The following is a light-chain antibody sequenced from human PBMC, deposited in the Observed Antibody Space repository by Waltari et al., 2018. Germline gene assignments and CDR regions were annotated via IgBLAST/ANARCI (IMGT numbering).Light chain of an antibody. V-gene: IGLV2-14*03. Sequence: QSALTQPASVSGSPGQSITISCTGTSSDVGGYNYVSWSQQHPGKAPKLIIYDVNNRPSGVSNRFSCSKAGNTASLTISGLQAADEADYYCSSYTSSNTGVFGGGTEVTVL. CDR2: DVN. J-gene: IGLJ2*01. CDR1: SSDVGGYNY. CDR3: SSYTSSNTGV.